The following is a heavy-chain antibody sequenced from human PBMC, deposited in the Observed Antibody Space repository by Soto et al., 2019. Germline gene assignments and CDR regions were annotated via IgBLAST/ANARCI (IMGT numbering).Heavy chain of an antibody. J-gene: IGHJ3*02. CDR2: IYTSDGT. CDR1: GVTVSSNY. Sequence: EVQLVESGGGLIQPGGSLRLSCAASGVTVSSNYMSWVRQAPGKGLEWVSVIYTSDGTYYADSVKGRFTISRDNSKNTVYLQMNSLRAEDTAVYYCASGDDVKAFDIWGQGTMVTVSS. V-gene: IGHV3-53*01. D-gene: IGHD7-27*01. CDR3: ASGDDVKAFDI.